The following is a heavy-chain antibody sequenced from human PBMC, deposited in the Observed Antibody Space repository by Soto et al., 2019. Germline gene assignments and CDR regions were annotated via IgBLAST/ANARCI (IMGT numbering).Heavy chain of an antibody. CDR3: ARGAMGNYYNDY. D-gene: IGHD3-10*01. CDR1: GIHFSSFW. CDR2: IKGDGIST. Sequence: EVQLVESGGGLVQSGGSLRLSLAALGIHFSSFWVHWVRQAPGKGVVWVSRIKGDGISTNYADSVKGRFTISRDNAKDTVFLQMNGLSADDTAVYYCARGAMGNYYNDYWGQGTLVTVSS. J-gene: IGHJ4*02. V-gene: IGHV3-74*01.